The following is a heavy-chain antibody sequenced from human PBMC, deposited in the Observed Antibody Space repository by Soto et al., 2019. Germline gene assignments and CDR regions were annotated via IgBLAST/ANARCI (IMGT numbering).Heavy chain of an antibody. J-gene: IGHJ4*02. CDR2: ISWNSGSI. V-gene: IGHV3-9*01. CDR1: GFTFDDYA. D-gene: IGHD3-10*01. CDR3: ANIAEPFGSGSYPDDY. Sequence: GGSLRLSCAASGFTFDDYAMHWVRQAPGKGLEWVSGISWNSGSIGYADSVKGRFTISRDNAKNSLYLQMNSLRAEDTALYYCANIAEPFGSGSYPDDYWGQGTLVTVSS.